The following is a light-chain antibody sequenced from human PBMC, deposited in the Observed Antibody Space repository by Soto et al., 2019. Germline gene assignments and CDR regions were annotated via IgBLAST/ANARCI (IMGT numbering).Light chain of an antibody. CDR2: RTS. V-gene: IGKV3-20*01. Sequence: EIVLTQSPCTLSLTLGERATITCRASQSISSSYLAWYQQKPGQAPRLLIYRTSNRATGIPARFSGSGSGADFTLTISRLEPEDFAVYCCQQYDSSPRTFGQGTKVDVK. CDR1: QSISSSY. J-gene: IGKJ1*01. CDR3: QQYDSSPRT.